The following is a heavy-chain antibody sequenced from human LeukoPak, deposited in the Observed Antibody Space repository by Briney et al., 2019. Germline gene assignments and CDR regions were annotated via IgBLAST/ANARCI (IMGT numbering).Heavy chain of an antibody. J-gene: IGHJ6*03. V-gene: IGHV4-34*01. CDR2: INHSGST. Sequence: SETLSLTCAVYGGSFSGYYWSWIRQPPGKGLEWIGEINHSGSTNYNPSLKSRVTISVDTSKNQFSLKLSSVTAADTAVYYCARKDIVVVPAATSYYYYYYMDVWGKGTTVTVSS. CDR3: ARKDIVVVPAATSYYYYYYMDV. D-gene: IGHD2-2*01. CDR1: GGSFSGYY.